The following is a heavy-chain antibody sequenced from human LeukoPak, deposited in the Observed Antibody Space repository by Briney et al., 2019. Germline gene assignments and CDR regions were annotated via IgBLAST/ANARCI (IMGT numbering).Heavy chain of an antibody. V-gene: IGHV3-7*01. CDR2: IKQDGSEK. J-gene: IGHJ4*02. CDR1: GFTFDDYG. CDR3: ARDSAGNDY. Sequence: QTGGSLRLSCAASGFTFDDYGMSWVRQAPGKGLEWVANIKQDGSEKYYVDSVKGRFTISRDNAKNSLYLQMNSLRAEDTAMYYCARDSAGNDYWGQGTLVTVSS. D-gene: IGHD6-13*01.